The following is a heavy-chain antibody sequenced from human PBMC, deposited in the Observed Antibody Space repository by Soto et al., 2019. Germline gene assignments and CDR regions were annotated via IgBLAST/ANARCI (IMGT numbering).Heavy chain of an antibody. V-gene: IGHV4-31*03. D-gene: IGHD3-10*01. CDR1: GGSISNGGYY. CDR2: IHYSGST. Sequence: SETLSLTCTVSGGSISNGGYYWNWVRQHPGKGLEWIGYIHYSGSTWYNPSLESRVTISVDTSKDQFSLKSRSVTAADTAVYYCARVRGSGSYAAYYFDSWGQGTLVTVYS. CDR3: ARVRGSGSYAAYYFDS. J-gene: IGHJ4*01.